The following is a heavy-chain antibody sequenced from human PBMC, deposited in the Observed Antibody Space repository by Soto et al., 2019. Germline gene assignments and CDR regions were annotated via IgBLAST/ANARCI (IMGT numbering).Heavy chain of an antibody. J-gene: IGHJ4*02. D-gene: IGHD1-26*01. CDR3: ARLVAGAPAYHFDY. CDR2: LYYSGST. Sequence: QLQLQESGPGLVKPSETLSLTCTVSGGSISGSSSYLGWISQPPGKGLEWIGSLYYSGSTYYNPSLKSRVTISVDTSKKQFSLRLSSVTAAETAVYYCARLVAGAPAYHFDYWGQGTLVTVSS. V-gene: IGHV4-39*01. CDR1: GGSISGSSSY.